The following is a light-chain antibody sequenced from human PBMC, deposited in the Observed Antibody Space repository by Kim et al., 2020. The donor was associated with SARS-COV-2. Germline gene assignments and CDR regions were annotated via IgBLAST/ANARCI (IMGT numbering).Light chain of an antibody. Sequence: GLSVDISCTGTSSDVGRYNYVSWYQHHPGKAPKLIIYDVTKRPHRVPDRFSGSKSGNTASLTVSGLQAEDEADYYCSSYAGRNDLVFGGGTQLTVL. CDR2: DVT. CDR1: SSDVGRYNY. J-gene: IGLJ2*01. V-gene: IGLV2-8*01. CDR3: SSYAGRNDLV.